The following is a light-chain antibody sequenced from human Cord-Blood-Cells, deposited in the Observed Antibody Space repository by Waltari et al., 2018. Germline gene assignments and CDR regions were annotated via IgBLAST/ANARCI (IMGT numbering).Light chain of an antibody. J-gene: IGKJ4*01. V-gene: IGKV1-39*01. CDR3: QQSYSTPS. Sequence: DIQMSQSPSSLSASVGDRVTIPCRASQSISSYLNWYQQKPGKAPKILIYAASSLHSGFPSTFSRSGSGTDCTLTISSLPPEDSATYCCQQSYSTPSFGGGTKVDI. CDR1: QSISSY. CDR2: AAS.